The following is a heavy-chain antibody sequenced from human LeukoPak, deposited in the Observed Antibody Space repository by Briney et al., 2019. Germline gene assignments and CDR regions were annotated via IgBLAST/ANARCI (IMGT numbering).Heavy chain of an antibody. J-gene: IGHJ4*02. Sequence: PGGSLRLSCAASGFTFSSYAMSWVRQAPGKGLEWVSAISGSGGSTYYADSVKGRFTISRDNSKNTLYLQMNSLRAEDTAVYYCAKDQNPRPPIGIAAAGAFDYWGQGTLVTVSS. V-gene: IGHV3-23*01. CDR3: AKDQNPRPPIGIAAAGAFDY. CDR1: GFTFSSYA. CDR2: ISGSGGST. D-gene: IGHD6-13*01.